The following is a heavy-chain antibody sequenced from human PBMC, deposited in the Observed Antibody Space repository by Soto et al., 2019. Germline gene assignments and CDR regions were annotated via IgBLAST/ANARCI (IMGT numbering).Heavy chain of an antibody. J-gene: IGHJ4*02. V-gene: IGHV3-9*01. D-gene: IGHD5-18*01. CDR3: VRSKGGYSDGTPFDY. CDR1: GFTFDDYA. CDR2: ISWNSGNI. Sequence: EVQLEESGGALVQPGRSLRLSCAASGFTFDDYAMHWVRQVLGKGLEWVSSISWNSGNIGYADSVKGRFTTSRDNAKNSLYLQMTSLRPEDTALYYCVRSKGGYSDGTPFDYWGQGTLVNVSS.